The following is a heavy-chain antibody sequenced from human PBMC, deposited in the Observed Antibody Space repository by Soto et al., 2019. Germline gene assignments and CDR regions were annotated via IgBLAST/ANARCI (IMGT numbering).Heavy chain of an antibody. CDR2: ISGSGGST. Sequence: PGGSLRLSCAASGFTFSSYAMSWVRQAPGKGLEWVSAISGSGGSTYYADSVKGRFTISRDNSKNTLYLQMNSLRAEDTAVYYCAAPEDILTGYYFDAFDIWGQGTMVTVSS. CDR3: AAPEDILTGYYFDAFDI. J-gene: IGHJ3*02. D-gene: IGHD3-9*01. V-gene: IGHV3-23*01. CDR1: GFTFSSYA.